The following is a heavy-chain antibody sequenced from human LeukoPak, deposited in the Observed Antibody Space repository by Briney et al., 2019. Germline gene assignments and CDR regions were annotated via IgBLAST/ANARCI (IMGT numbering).Heavy chain of an antibody. Sequence: GGSQRLSCAASGFPFTSHWLSWFRQSPGRGLEWVAHINSDGSEKNYVDSVKGRFTISRDNARNSQFLQMNSLRAEDTAVYYCASGGGWVFFNWGQGTLVTVSS. CDR2: INSDGSEK. CDR1: GFPFTSHW. J-gene: IGHJ4*02. D-gene: IGHD6-19*01. CDR3: ASGGGWVFFN. V-gene: IGHV3-7*01.